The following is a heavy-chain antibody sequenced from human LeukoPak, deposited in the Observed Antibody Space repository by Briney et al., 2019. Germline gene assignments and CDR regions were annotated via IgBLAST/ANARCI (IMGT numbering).Heavy chain of an antibody. CDR3: AKDPSVYHGDYIIR. CDR2: FSVSDKTT. J-gene: IGHJ4*02. V-gene: IGHV3-23*01. D-gene: IGHD4-17*01. Sequence: PSETLSLTCTVSGGSLSSSNYYWGWIRQPPGKGLEWVSGFSVSDKTTYYADSVKGRFTISRDNSKNTLYLQINSLRAEDTAVYYCAKDPSVYHGDYIIRWGQGTLVTVSS. CDR1: GGSLSSSNYY.